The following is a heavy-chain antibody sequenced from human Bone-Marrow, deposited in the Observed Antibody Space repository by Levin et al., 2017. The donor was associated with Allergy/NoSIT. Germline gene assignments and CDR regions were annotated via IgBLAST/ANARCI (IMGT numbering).Heavy chain of an antibody. CDR3: AKDLDDSSGYYFDF. D-gene: IGHD3-22*01. CDR2: LSASGSTT. V-gene: IGHV3-23*01. Sequence: GESLKISCAASGFSLSAYDMAWVRQAPGNGLEWVSTLSASGSTTYDADSLKGRFIISRDDSSNTLYLQMNSLSAGDTARYYCAKDLDDSSGYYFDFWGQGTLVLVSS. CDR1: GFSLSAYD. J-gene: IGHJ4*02.